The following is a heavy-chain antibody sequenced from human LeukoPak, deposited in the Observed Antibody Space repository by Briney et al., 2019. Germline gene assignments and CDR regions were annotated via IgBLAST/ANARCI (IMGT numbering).Heavy chain of an antibody. CDR3: ARSYSSSRGTFDY. Sequence: PGRSLRLSCAASGFTFSNYGMHWVRQAPGKGLEWVAVISYDGSNKYYADSVKGRFTISRDNAKNSLYLQMNSLRAEDTAVYYCARSYSSSRGTFDYWGQGTLVTVSS. D-gene: IGHD6-6*01. CDR1: GFTFSNYG. V-gene: IGHV3-30*03. CDR2: ISYDGSNK. J-gene: IGHJ4*02.